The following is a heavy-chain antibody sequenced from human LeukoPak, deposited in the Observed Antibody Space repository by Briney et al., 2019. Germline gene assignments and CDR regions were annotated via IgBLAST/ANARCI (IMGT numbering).Heavy chain of an antibody. Sequence: PGGSLRLSCAASGFTFSDAWMSWVRQAPGKGLEWVSAISGSGGSTYYADSVKGRFTISRDNSKNTLYLQMNSLRAEDTAVYYCAKDLSSGSPGNGDPPLWGQGTLVTVSS. J-gene: IGHJ4*02. V-gene: IGHV3-23*01. CDR2: ISGSGGST. CDR3: AKDLSSGSPGNGDPPL. D-gene: IGHD4-17*01. CDR1: GFTFSDAW.